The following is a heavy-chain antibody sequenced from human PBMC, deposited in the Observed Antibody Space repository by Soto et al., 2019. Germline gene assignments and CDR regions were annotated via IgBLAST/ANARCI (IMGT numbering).Heavy chain of an antibody. CDR2: ISHDGSNR. D-gene: IGHD3-10*01. CDR1: GFAFSIYA. J-gene: IGHJ4*02. CDR3: ARSSGVPTPDFDY. Sequence: VGSLRLSCAASGFAFSIYAMHWVRPAPGKGLEWVAVISHDGSNRYQADSVKGRFTISRDNSKNTLYLQMNSLRVEDTAVYYCARSSGVPTPDFDYWGQGTLVTVSS. V-gene: IGHV3-30-3*01.